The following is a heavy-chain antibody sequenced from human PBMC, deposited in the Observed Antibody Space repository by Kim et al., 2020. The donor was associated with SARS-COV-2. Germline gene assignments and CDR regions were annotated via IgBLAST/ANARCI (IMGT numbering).Heavy chain of an antibody. V-gene: IGHV1-8*01. D-gene: IGHD5-12*01. CDR1: GYTFTSYD. Sequence: ASVKVSCKASGYTFTSYDINWVRQATGQGLEWMGWMNPNSGNTGYAQKFQGRVTMTRNTSISTAYMELSSLRSEDTAVYYCVRTIVATDPPGYWGQGTLVTVSS. CDR3: VRTIVATDPPGY. CDR2: MNPNSGNT. J-gene: IGHJ4*02.